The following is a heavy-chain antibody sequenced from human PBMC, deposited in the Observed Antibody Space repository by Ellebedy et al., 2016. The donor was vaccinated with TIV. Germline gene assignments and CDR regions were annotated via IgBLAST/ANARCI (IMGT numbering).Heavy chain of an antibody. V-gene: IGHV3-30*02. Sequence: GESLKISCAASGFTFSSYGMHWVRQSPGKGLEWVSYIRSDGSDKYYADSVKGRFTISRDNSKNTLYLQMNSLRAEDTGVYYCAKVPRIILFGDHSEYWGQGTLVAVSS. CDR3: AKVPRIILFGDHSEY. J-gene: IGHJ4*02. D-gene: IGHD3-10*01. CDR1: GFTFSSYG. CDR2: IRSDGSDK.